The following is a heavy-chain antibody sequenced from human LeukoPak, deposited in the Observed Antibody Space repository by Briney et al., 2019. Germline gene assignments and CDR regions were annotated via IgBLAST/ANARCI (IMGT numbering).Heavy chain of an antibody. V-gene: IGHV3-11*01. CDR3: ARDDDSSGYYYP. D-gene: IGHD3-22*01. CDR2: ISSSSSTI. CDR1: GFTFSDYY. J-gene: IGHJ5*02. Sequence: GGSLRLSCAAFGFTFSDYYMSWIRQAPGKGLEWVSYISSSSSTIYYADSVKGRFTISRDNAKNSLYLQMNSLRAEDTAVYYCARDDDSSGYYYPWGQGTLVTVSS.